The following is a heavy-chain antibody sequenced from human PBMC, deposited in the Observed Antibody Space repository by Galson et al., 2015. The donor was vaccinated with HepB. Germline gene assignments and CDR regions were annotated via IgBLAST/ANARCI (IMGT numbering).Heavy chain of an antibody. D-gene: IGHD4-17*01. CDR3: ARGGMVYYGDQPDY. Sequence: SLRLSCAASGFTFSSYAMHWVRQAPGKGLEWVAVISYDGSNKYYADSVKGRFIISRDNSKNTLYLQMNSLRAEDTAVYYCARGGMVYYGDQPDYWGQGTLVTVSS. J-gene: IGHJ4*02. CDR2: ISYDGSNK. V-gene: IGHV3-30*04. CDR1: GFTFSSYA.